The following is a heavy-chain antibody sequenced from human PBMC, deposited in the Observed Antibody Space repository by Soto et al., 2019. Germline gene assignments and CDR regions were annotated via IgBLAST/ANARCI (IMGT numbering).Heavy chain of an antibody. CDR2: IRSKAYGGTT. Sequence: EVQLVESGGGLVQPGRSLRLSCTASGFTFGDYAMSWFRQAPGKGLEWVGFIRSKAYGGTTEYAASVKGRFTISRDDSKSIAYLQMNSLKTEDTAVYYCTRMSLGSTSWGPWGQGTLVTVSS. CDR1: GFTFGDYA. J-gene: IGHJ5*02. D-gene: IGHD3-16*01. V-gene: IGHV3-49*03. CDR3: TRMSLGSTSWGP.